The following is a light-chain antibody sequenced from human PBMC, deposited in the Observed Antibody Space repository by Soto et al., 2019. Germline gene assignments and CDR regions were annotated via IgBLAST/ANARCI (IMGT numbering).Light chain of an antibody. CDR3: QQYHIYSGT. J-gene: IGKJ1*01. V-gene: IGKV1-5*03. Sequence: DSQMTQSPSTLSASVGDRVTITCRASQSISSWLAWYQQKPGKAPKLLIYKASTLKSGVPSRFSGSGSGTEFTLTINSLQPDDFATYYCQQYHIYSGTFGQGTKVDI. CDR1: QSISSW. CDR2: KAS.